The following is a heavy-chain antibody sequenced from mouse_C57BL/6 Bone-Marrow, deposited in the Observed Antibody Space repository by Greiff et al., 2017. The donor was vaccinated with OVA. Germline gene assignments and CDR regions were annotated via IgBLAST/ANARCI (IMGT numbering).Heavy chain of an antibody. J-gene: IGHJ2*02. Sequence: VQLQQSGAELVRPGASVKLSCTASGFNIKDDYMHWVKQRPEQGLEWIGWIDPENGDTEYASKFKGKGTITADTSSSTAYLQLSSLPSADTAVYSCTTPLYYYCSSYYWGQGTSLTVSS. V-gene: IGHV14-4*01. D-gene: IGHD1-1*01. CDR1: GFNIKDDY. CDR3: TTPLYYYCSSYY. CDR2: IDPENGDT.